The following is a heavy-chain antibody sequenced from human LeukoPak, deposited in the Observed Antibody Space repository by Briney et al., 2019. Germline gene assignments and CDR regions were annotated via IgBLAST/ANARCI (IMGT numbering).Heavy chain of an antibody. V-gene: IGHV1-46*01. J-gene: IGHJ6*03. CDR1: GYTFTSYY. CDR2: INPSGGST. D-gene: IGHD3-10*01. CDR3: ARDGITMVRGVRGNYYYYMDV. Sequence: GASVKVSCKASGYTFTSYYMHWVRQAPGQGLEWMGIINPSGGSTSYAQKFQGRVTMTRDMSTSTVYMELSSLRSEDTAVYYCARDGITMVRGVRGNYYYYMDVWGKGTTVTVPS.